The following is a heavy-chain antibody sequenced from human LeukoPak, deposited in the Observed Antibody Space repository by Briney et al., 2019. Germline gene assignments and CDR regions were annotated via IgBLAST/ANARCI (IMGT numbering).Heavy chain of an antibody. CDR3: ARASRPHYCSSTSCYQGYFQH. Sequence: SETLSLTCTVSGGSISSYYWSWIRQPPGKGLEWIGEINHSGSTNYNPSLKSRVTISVDTSKNQFSLKLSSVTAADTAVYYCARASRPHYCSSTSCYQGYFQHWGQGTLVTVSS. CDR2: INHSGST. CDR1: GGSISSYY. V-gene: IGHV4-34*01. D-gene: IGHD2-2*01. J-gene: IGHJ1*01.